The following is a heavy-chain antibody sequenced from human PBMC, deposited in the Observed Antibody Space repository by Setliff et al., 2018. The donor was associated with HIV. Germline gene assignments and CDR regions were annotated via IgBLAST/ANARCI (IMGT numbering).Heavy chain of an antibody. CDR1: GFTYNDYT. D-gene: IGHD2-8*01. CDR2: ISWNGGNK. CDR3: VKDDTTGPYHLDY. V-gene: IGHV3-43D*04. Sequence: PGGSLRLSCAASGFTYNDYTMHWFRSAPGKGLEWSSLISWNGGNKEYAESVKGRFTISRDDSKNTLYLQMNSLRAENSAIYYCVKDDTTGPYHLDYWGQGTLVTVSS. J-gene: IGHJ4*02.